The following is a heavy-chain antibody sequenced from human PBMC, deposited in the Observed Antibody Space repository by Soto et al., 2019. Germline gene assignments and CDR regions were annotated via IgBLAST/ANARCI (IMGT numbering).Heavy chain of an antibody. Sequence: QLQLQESGSGLVKPSQTLSLTCAVSGGSISSGGSSWTWIRQPPGKGLEWIGYIYHSGSTYYNPSLKRPVTMSVCRSKNQFPLKLPSVTAEDTAVYYCARGAVVSFDSWGQGTLVTVSS. CDR3: ARGAVVSFDS. V-gene: IGHV4-30-2*01. CDR1: GGSISSGGSS. J-gene: IGHJ4*02. CDR2: IYHSGST. D-gene: IGHD2-15*01.